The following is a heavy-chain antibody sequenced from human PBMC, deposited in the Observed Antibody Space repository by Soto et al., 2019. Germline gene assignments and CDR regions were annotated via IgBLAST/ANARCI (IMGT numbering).Heavy chain of an antibody. Sequence: ASVKVSCKASGYTFTSYGISWVRQAPGQGLEWMGWISAYNGNTNYAQKLQGRVTMTTDTSTSTAYMELRSLRSDDMAVYYCARCLSFSFGGVILDDYWGQGTLVTVSP. V-gene: IGHV1-18*03. CDR1: GYTFTSYG. CDR2: ISAYNGNT. D-gene: IGHD3-16*02. J-gene: IGHJ4*02. CDR3: ARCLSFSFGGVILDDY.